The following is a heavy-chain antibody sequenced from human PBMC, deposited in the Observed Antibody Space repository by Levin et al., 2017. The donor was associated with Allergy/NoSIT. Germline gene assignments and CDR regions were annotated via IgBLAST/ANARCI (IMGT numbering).Heavy chain of an antibody. J-gene: IGHJ6*02. D-gene: IGHD3-10*01. V-gene: IGHV3-30*04. CDR2: ISSDGGET. CDR3: AKAFGLGSYLYGLDV. Sequence: PGGSLRLSCAASGFTFRTYGMHWVRQAPGKGLEWVAVISSDGGETHYADSVKGRFTFSRDNSKNTLYLQMNSLTVEDTAVYYCAKAFGLGSYLYGLDVWGQGTTVIVSS. CDR1: GFTFRTYG.